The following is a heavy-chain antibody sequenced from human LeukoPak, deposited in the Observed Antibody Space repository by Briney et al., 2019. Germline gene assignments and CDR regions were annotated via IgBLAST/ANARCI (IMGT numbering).Heavy chain of an antibody. Sequence: GGSLRLSCAASGFSFSAYGVHWVRQAPGKGLEWVAVIWYDGSSKDYADSVKGRFTISRDNSKNTLYLQMNSLRAEDTAVYYCASDGGSAYFDSWGQGTLVTVSS. CDR2: IWYDGSSK. J-gene: IGHJ4*02. CDR3: ASDGGSAYFDS. CDR1: GFSFSAYG. D-gene: IGHD2-15*01. V-gene: IGHV3-33*01.